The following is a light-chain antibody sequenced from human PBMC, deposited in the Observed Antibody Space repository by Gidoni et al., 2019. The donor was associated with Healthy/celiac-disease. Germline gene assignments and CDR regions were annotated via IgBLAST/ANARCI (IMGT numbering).Light chain of an antibody. CDR3: QQYHSYSVT. CDR2: KAS. V-gene: IGKV1-5*03. J-gene: IGKJ4*01. Sequence: DIQITQSPSTLSASVGDRVTITCRASQSISSWLAWYQQKAGKAPKVLIYKASSLESGVPSRFSGSGSGTEFTLTISSPQPDDFATYYCQQYHSYSVTFGGGTKVEIK. CDR1: QSISSW.